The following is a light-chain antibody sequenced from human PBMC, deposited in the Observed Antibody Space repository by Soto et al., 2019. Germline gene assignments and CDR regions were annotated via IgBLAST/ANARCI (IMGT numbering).Light chain of an antibody. CDR1: QDIRNY. V-gene: IGKV1-33*01. CDR2: DAS. Sequence: DIQMTQSPSSMSSSVGDRVTITCQARQDIRNYLNWYQQKPGKAPKILIYDASNLETGVPSRFSGSGSGTDFTYTISSLQPEEIATYYCQQYDNHPPYTFGQGTKLEIK. CDR3: QQYDNHPPYT. J-gene: IGKJ2*01.